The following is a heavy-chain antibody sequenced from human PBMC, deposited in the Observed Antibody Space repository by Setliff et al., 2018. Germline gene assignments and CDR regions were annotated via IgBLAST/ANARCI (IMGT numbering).Heavy chain of an antibody. CDR1: GGSSSGYY. CDR3: ARGVYRSGRGEWSRPYYFDY. Sequence: LSLTCAVYGGSSSGYYWSWIRQPPGKGLEWIGEINHSGSTNYNPSLKSRVTISVDTSKNQFSLKLSSVTAADTAVYYCARGVYRSGRGEWSRPYYFDYWGQGTLVTVSS. V-gene: IGHV4-34*01. J-gene: IGHJ4*02. D-gene: IGHD3-3*01. CDR2: INHSGST.